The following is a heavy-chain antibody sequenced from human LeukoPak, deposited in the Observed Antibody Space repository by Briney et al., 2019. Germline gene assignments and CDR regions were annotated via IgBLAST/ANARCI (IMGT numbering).Heavy chain of an antibody. V-gene: IGHV3-23*01. D-gene: IGHD6-13*01. CDR3: AQKTPGTHPFDY. CDR1: GFTFSSYA. J-gene: IGHJ4*02. CDR2: CGTSGDT. Sequence: GGSLRLSCAASGFTFSSYAMNWVRQAPGKGLEWVSACGTSGDTYYADSVRGRFTISRDNAKNTVFLQMTSLRAEDTAVYYCAQKTPGTHPFDYWGQGTLVTVSS.